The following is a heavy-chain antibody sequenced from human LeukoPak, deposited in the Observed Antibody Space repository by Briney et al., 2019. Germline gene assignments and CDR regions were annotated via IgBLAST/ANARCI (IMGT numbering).Heavy chain of an antibody. J-gene: IGHJ4*02. CDR1: GFTFDNYA. D-gene: IGHD3-10*01. Sequence: PGGSLRLSCAASGFTFDNYAMYWVRQAPGKGLEWVSGISWNGGSVSYADSVKGRFTISRDNARNSLYLQMNSLRAEDTALYYCAKDKNSASRSGSSKSGLYDFWGQGTLVTVSS. CDR3: AKDKNSASRSGSSKSGLYDF. CDR2: ISWNGGSV. V-gene: IGHV3-9*01.